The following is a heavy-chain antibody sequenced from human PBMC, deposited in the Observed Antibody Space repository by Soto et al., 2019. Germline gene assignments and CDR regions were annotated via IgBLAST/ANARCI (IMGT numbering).Heavy chain of an antibody. J-gene: IGHJ4*02. CDR3: AREIRVRGVITSPLDY. V-gene: IGHV3-21*01. CDR1: GFTFSSYS. CDR2: ISSSSSYI. D-gene: IGHD3-10*01. Sequence: GGSLRLSCAASGFTFSSYSMNWVRQAPGKGLEWVSSISSSSSYIYYADSVKGRFTISRDNAKNSLYLQMNSLRAEDTAVYYCAREIRVRGVITSPLDYWGQGTLVTVSS.